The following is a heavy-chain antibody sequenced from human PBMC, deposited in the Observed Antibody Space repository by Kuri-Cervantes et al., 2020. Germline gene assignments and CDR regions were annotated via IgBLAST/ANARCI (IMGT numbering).Heavy chain of an antibody. CDR3: ARDNRDYDSIAFDI. D-gene: IGHD3-22*01. CDR1: GFPFSSYA. V-gene: IGHV3-30*14. CDR2: ISYDGSNK. Sequence: GGSLRLPCAVSGFPFSSYAMHWVRQAPGKGLEWVAVISYDGSNKYYADSVKGRFTISRDNSKNTLYLQMNSLRAKDTAVYYCARDNRDYDSIAFDIWGQGTMVTVSS. J-gene: IGHJ3*02.